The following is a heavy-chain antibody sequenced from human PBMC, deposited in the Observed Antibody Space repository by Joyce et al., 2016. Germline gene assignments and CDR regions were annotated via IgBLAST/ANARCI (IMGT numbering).Heavy chain of an antibody. Sequence: LESGGDLVYPGGSLRLSCAASGFSFSSYAVSWVRQAPGKGLDWISVISPRGDTTNYADSVKGRFSVSRDNSKRTAFLQMNNLTAEDTAVYYCAKDYCGDPPWTYFDYWGQGALVIVSS. CDR2: ISPRGDTT. V-gene: IGHV3-23*01. CDR3: AKDYCGDPPWTYFDY. J-gene: IGHJ4*02. CDR1: GFSFSSYA. D-gene: IGHD4-17*01.